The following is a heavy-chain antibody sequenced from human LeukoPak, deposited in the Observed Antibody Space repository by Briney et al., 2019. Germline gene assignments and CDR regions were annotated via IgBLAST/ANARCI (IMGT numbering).Heavy chain of an antibody. V-gene: IGHV1-2*02. CDR3: ARGRGYSGYDYIDY. CDR1: GYTFTGYY. J-gene: IGHJ4*02. Sequence: ASVKVSCKASGYTFTGYYMHWVRQAPGQGLEWMGWINPNSGGTNYAQKFQGRVTMTRDTSISTAYMELSSLRSEDTAVYYCARGRGYSGYDYIDYWGQGTLVTVSS. D-gene: IGHD5-12*01. CDR2: INPNSGGT.